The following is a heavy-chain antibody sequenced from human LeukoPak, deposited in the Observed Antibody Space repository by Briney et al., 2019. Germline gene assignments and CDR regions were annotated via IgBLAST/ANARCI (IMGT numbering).Heavy chain of an antibody. CDR1: GFTFSSYG. CDR2: ISYDGSNK. CDR3: ARGPPRVGATTLVGFDY. D-gene: IGHD1-26*01. J-gene: IGHJ4*02. Sequence: GRSLRLSCAASGFTFSSYGMHWVRQAPGKGLEWVAVISYDGSNKYYADSVKGRFTISRDNSKNTLYLQMNSLRAEDTAVYYCARGPPRVGATTLVGFDYWGQGTLVTVSS. V-gene: IGHV3-30*03.